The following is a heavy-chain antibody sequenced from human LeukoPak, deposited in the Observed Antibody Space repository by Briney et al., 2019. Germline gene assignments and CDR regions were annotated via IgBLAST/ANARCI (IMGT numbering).Heavy chain of an antibody. J-gene: IGHJ6*03. D-gene: IGHD4-23*01. V-gene: IGHV4-30-4*08. CDR3: ARVNYDYYYYMDV. CDR1: GGSISSGDYY. Sequence: TSETLSLTCTVSGGSISSGDYYWSWIRQPPGKGLEWIGNIYYSGSTYYNPSLKSQVTISVDTYKNQFSLKMSSVSAADTAVYYCARVNYDYYYYMDVWGKGTTVTVSS. CDR2: IYYSGST.